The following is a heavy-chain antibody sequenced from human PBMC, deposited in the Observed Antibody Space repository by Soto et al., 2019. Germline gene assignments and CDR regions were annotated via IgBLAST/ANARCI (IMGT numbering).Heavy chain of an antibody. J-gene: IGHJ4*02. D-gene: IGHD6-13*01. CDR2: IYYSGST. CDR1: GGSISSYY. CDR3: ARALYSSSWYYFDY. V-gene: IGHV4-59*01. Sequence: SETLSLTCTVSGGSISSYYWSWIRQPPGKGLEWIGYIYYSGSTNYNPSLKSRVTISVDTSKNQFSLKLSSVTAADTAVYYCARALYSSSWYYFDYWGQGTLVTVSS.